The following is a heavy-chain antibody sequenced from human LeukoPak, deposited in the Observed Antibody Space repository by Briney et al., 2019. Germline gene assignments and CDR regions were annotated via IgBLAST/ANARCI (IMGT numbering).Heavy chain of an antibody. CDR2: IYYSGST. Sequence: PSETLSLTCTVSGGSMNNYYWTWIRQPRGKGLEWIGYIYYSGSTNYNPPLKSRVTISVDTSKNQFSLKLSSVTAADTAVYYCARNRGIVVTQRKAYFDSWGQGTLVTVSS. D-gene: IGHD3-22*01. CDR1: GGSMNNYY. V-gene: IGHV4-59*12. J-gene: IGHJ4*02. CDR3: ARNRGIVVTQRKAYFDS.